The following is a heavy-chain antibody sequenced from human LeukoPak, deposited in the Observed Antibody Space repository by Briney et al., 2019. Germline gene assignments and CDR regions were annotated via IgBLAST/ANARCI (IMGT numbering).Heavy chain of an antibody. Sequence: GGSLRLSCAAPGFTFTSSNMNWVRQAPGKGLEWVSYISSSSISTYYADSVKGRFTISRDNAKNSLYLQMNSLRAEDTAVYYCARGTLAAFDYWGQGSLVTVSS. CDR2: ISSSSIST. J-gene: IGHJ4*02. V-gene: IGHV3-48*01. CDR3: ARGTLAAFDY. CDR1: GFTFTSSN.